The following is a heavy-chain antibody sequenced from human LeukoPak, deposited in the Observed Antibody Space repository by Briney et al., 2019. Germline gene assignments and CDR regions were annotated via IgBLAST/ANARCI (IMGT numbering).Heavy chain of an antibody. D-gene: IGHD6-6*01. CDR3: ARRYSSSSGYYYYYYMDV. Sequence: ASVKVSCKASGYTFTSYGISWVRQAPGQGLEWMGRISAYNGNTNYAQKLQGRVTMTTDTSTSTAYMELRSLRSDDTAVYYCARRYSSSSGYYYYYYMDVWGKGTTVTVSS. V-gene: IGHV1-18*01. J-gene: IGHJ6*03. CDR1: GYTFTSYG. CDR2: ISAYNGNT.